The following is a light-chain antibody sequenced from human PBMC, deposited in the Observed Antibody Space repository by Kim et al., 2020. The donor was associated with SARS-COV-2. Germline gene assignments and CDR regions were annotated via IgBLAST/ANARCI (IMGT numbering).Light chain of an antibody. CDR1: QSIKTKY. CDR2: GVS. J-gene: IGKJ2*01. V-gene: IGKV3-20*01. CDR3: QHYGGSYI. Sequence: FVAPGESATLSCRASQSIKTKYVAWYQQKSGQAPRLLIYGVSTRSTGIPDRFSGSGAGTDFTLTISRLEAEDFAMYYCQHYGGSYIFGQGTKLEI.